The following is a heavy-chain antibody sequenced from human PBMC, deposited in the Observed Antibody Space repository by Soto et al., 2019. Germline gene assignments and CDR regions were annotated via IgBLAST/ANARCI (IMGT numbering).Heavy chain of an antibody. CDR2: IWYDGSNK. D-gene: IGHD3-22*01. Sequence: QVQLVESGGGVVQPGRSLTLSCAASGFTFNIYAMHWVRQAPGKGLEWVAVIWYDGSNKYYADSVKGRFTISRDNSKNTLYLQMSSRRAEDTAVYYCARDRGSSGQCGMDVWGQGTTVTVSS. CDR3: ARDRGSSGQCGMDV. CDR1: GFTFNIYA. J-gene: IGHJ6*02. V-gene: IGHV3-33*01.